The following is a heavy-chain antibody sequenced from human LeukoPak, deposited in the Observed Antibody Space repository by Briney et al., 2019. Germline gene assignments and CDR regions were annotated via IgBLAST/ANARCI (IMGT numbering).Heavy chain of an antibody. V-gene: IGHV4-61*08. Sequence: SETLSLTCTVSGGSISSGGYYWSWIRQHPGKGLEWIGYIYYSGSTNYNPSLKSRVAISGDTSKNQFSLKLSSVTAADTAVYYCARDLSGFDAFDIWGQGTMVTVSS. D-gene: IGHD3-22*01. CDR3: ARDLSGFDAFDI. J-gene: IGHJ3*02. CDR2: IYYSGST. CDR1: GGSISSGGYY.